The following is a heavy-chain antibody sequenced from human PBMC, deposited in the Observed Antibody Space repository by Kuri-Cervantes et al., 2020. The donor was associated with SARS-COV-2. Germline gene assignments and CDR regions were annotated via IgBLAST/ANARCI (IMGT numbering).Heavy chain of an antibody. CDR2: IRYDGNYK. J-gene: IGHJ2*01. CDR3: AKDRSSSWLWYFDL. CDR1: GFTFSHFG. Sequence: GGSLRLSCAASGFTFSHFGMFWVRQAPGKGLEWVAFIRYDGNYKTYADAVKGRFTISRDNSKNTLYLQMNSLRAEDTAVYYCAKDRSSSWLWYFDLWGRGTLVTVSS. D-gene: IGHD6-13*01. V-gene: IGHV3-30*02.